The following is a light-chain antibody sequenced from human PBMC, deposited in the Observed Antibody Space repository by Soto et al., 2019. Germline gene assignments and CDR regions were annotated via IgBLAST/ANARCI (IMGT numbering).Light chain of an antibody. Sequence: SYELTQPPSVSVAPGKTARITCGGNYIGSKSVHWYQQKAGQAPVLVIYYDSDRPSGIPERFSGSNSGNTATLTISRVEAGDEADYYCQVWDSYSDHPEVFGGGTKLTVL. CDR3: QVWDSYSDHPEV. J-gene: IGLJ3*02. V-gene: IGLV3-21*04. CDR2: YDS. CDR1: YIGSKS.